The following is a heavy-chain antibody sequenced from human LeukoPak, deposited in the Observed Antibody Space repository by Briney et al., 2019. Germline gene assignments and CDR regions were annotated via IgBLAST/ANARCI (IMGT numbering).Heavy chain of an antibody. CDR2: ISYDGSNK. Sequence: GGSLGLSCAASGFTFSSYGMHWVRQAPGKGLEWVAVISYDGSNKYYADSVKGRFIISRDNSKNTLYLQMNSLRAEDTAVYYCARGPNTGSYLGGPGTLVTVSS. V-gene: IGHV3-30*03. CDR1: GFTFSSYG. CDR3: ARGPNTGSYL. D-gene: IGHD1-26*01. J-gene: IGHJ4*02.